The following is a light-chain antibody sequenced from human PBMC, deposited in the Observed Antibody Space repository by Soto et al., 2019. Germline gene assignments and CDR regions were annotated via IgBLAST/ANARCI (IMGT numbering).Light chain of an antibody. J-gene: IGKJ5*01. CDR1: QSVSSSY. CDR2: GAS. V-gene: IGKV3-20*01. Sequence: EIVLTQSPGTLSLSPGERATLSCRASQSVSSSYLAWYQQKPGQPPRLLIYGASSRATGIPDRFSGSGSGTDFALTISRLEPEDFAVFYCQHYDSLPFTFGQGTRLATK. CDR3: QHYDSLPFT.